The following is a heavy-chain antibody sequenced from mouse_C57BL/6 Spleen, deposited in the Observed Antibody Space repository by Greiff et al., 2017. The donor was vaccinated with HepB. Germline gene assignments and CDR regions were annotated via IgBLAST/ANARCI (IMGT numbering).Heavy chain of an antibody. V-gene: IGHV1-63*01. CDR1: GYTFTNYW. D-gene: IGHD2-1*01. Sequence: QVQLQQSGAELVRPGPSVKMSCKASGYTFTNYWIGWAKQRPGHGLEWIGDIYPGGGYTNYNEKFKGKATLTADKSSSTAYMQFSSLTSEDSAIYYCARKLPFYFDYWGQGTTLTVSS. CDR3: ARKLPFYFDY. J-gene: IGHJ2*01. CDR2: IYPGGGYT.